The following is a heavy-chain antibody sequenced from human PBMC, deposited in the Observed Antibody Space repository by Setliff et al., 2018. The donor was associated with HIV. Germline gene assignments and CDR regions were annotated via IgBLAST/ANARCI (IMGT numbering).Heavy chain of an antibody. D-gene: IGHD3-10*01. Sequence: GSLRLSCAASGFTFSDHYMDWVRQAPGKGLEWVGRTKNKDNSFTTEYAAFVKGRFTISRDDSKNSLSLHMNSLKTEDTAVYYCAVWIREVISWGRGTLVTVSS. J-gene: IGHJ5*02. V-gene: IGHV3-72*01. CDR1: GFTFSDHY. CDR2: TKNKDNSFTT. CDR3: AVWIREVIS.